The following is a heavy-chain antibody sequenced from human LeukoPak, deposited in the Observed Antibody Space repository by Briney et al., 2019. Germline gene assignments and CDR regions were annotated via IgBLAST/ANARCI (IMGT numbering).Heavy chain of an antibody. Sequence: PSGTLSLTCAVSGGSVSSGNWWTWVRQPPGKGLEWIGEIHHGGNTKYNLSLKSRVTISVDKTRNQFSLRLTSVTVADTAVYYCAREPDTVTFGGVTAKYFDLWGRGTLVTVSS. D-gene: IGHD3-16*01. CDR1: GGSVSSGNW. CDR3: AREPDTVTFGGVTAKYFDL. J-gene: IGHJ2*01. CDR2: IHHGGNT. V-gene: IGHV4-4*02.